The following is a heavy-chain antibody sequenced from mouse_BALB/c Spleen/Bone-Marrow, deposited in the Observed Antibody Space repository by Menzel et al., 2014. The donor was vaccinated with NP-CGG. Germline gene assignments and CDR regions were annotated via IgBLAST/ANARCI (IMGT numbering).Heavy chain of an antibody. J-gene: IGHJ3*01. V-gene: IGHV1S56*01. CDR3: ARSGDSSGYGFAY. CDR2: IYPGDGST. CDR1: GYTFTSYD. Sequence: QVQLQQSGPELVKPGVLVKISCKASGYTFTSYDINWVKQRPGQGLEWIGWIYPGDGSTKYNEKFKGKATLTADKSSSTAYMQLSSLTSENSAVYFCARSGDSSGYGFAYWGQGTLVTVSA. D-gene: IGHD3-2*01.